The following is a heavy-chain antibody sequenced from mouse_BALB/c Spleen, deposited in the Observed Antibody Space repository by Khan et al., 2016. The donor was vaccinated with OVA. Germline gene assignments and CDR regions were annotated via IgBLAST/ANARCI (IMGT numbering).Heavy chain of an antibody. CDR2: ISYDGSN. CDR3: ANFLWPYFDY. Sequence: ESGPGLVKPSQSLSLTCSVTGSSITSGYYWNWIRQFPGNKLAWMGYISYDGSNNYNPSLKNRISITRETSKNQFFLKLNSVTSEDTATYYCANFLWPYFDYWGQGTTLTVSS. J-gene: IGHJ2*01. V-gene: IGHV3-6*02. D-gene: IGHD1-1*02. CDR1: GSSITSGYY.